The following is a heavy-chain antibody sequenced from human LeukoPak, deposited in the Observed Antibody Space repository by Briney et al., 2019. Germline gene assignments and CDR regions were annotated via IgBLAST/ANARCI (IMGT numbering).Heavy chain of an antibody. CDR3: TKDISGYSSGWYGYYYYGMDV. D-gene: IGHD6-19*01. V-gene: IGHV3-9*01. CDR2: ISWNSGSI. Sequence: TGGSLRLSCAASGFTFDDYAMHWVRHAPGKGLGWVSGISWNSGSIGYADSVKGRFTISRDNAKNSLYLQMNSLRAEDTALYYCTKDISGYSSGWYGYYYYGMDVWGQGTTVTVSS. J-gene: IGHJ6*02. CDR1: GFTFDDYA.